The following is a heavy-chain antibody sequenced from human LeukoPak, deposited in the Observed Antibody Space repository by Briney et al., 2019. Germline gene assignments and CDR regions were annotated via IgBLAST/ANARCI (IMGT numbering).Heavy chain of an antibody. V-gene: IGHV3-23*01. J-gene: IGHJ4*02. CDR3: AKVGSSGYYFDY. Sequence: PGGSLRLSCAASGFTFSSYAMSWVRQAPGKGLEWVSGISGSGDNTYYADSVKGRFTISRDNSKNTLYLQMNSLRAEDTAVYYCAKVGSSGYYFDYWGQGTLVTVSS. CDR2: ISGSGDNT. D-gene: IGHD3-22*01. CDR1: GFTFSSYA.